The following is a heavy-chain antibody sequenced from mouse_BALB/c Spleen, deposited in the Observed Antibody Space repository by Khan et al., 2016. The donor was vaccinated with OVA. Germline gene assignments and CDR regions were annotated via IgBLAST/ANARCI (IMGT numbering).Heavy chain of an antibody. Sequence: VRLQQSGPELVKPGASVKISCKASGYSFTGYFMNWVMQSHGKSLEWIGRIHPHFGETFSNQNFKGKAPLTVDESSSTAHRELRSLASEDAAVYYCARSYGSDFDYWGQGTTLTVSS. CDR3: ARSYGSDFDY. CDR2: IHPHFGET. V-gene: IGHV1-20*02. D-gene: IGHD1-1*01. CDR1: GYSFTGYF. J-gene: IGHJ2*01.